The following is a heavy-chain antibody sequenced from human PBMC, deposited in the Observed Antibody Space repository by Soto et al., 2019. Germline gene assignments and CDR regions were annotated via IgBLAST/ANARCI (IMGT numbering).Heavy chain of an antibody. CDR1: GGSISSYY. D-gene: IGHD5-18*01. V-gene: IGHV4-59*01. Sequence: PSETLSLTCTVSGGSISSYYWSWIRQPPGKGLEWIGYIYYSGSTNYNPSLKGRVTMSVDTSKNQFSLKLTSVSTADTAMYYCARHVGSYGYDYWGQGTLVTAPQ. CDR2: IYYSGST. J-gene: IGHJ4*02. CDR3: ARHVGSYGYDY.